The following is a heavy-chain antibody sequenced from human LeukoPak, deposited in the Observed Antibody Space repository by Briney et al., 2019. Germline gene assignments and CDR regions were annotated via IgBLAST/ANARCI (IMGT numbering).Heavy chain of an antibody. Sequence: ASVKVSCKASGYTFTGYYMHWVRQAPGQGLEWMGWINPNSGGTNYAQKFQGRVTMTRDTSISTAYMELSRLRSDDTAVYFCARSGSTGYSLDYWGQGTLVTVSS. J-gene: IGHJ4*02. CDR1: GYTFTGYY. D-gene: IGHD3-22*01. CDR2: INPNSGGT. CDR3: ARSGSTGYSLDY. V-gene: IGHV1-2*02.